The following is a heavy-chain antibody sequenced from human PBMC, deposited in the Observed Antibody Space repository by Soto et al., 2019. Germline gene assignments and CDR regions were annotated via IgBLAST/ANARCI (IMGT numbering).Heavy chain of an antibody. Sequence: QVQLVQSGAEVKKPGSSVKVSCKASGGTFSSYTISWVRQAPGQGLEWMGRIIPILGIANYAQKFQGRVTLTAAKSTSTAYMELSSLRSEDTAVYYCARSSSSWFSFDYWGQGTLVTVSS. CDR1: GGTFSSYT. CDR2: IIPILGIA. CDR3: ARSSSSWFSFDY. D-gene: IGHD6-13*01. J-gene: IGHJ4*02. V-gene: IGHV1-69*02.